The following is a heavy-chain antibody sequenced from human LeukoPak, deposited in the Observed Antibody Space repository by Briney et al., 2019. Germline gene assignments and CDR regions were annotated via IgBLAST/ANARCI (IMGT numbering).Heavy chain of an antibody. CDR1: GYTFTSYA. Sequence: VASVKVSCKASGYTFTSYAMHWVRQAPGQRLEWMGWINAGNGNTKYSQEFQGRVTITRDTSASTAYMELRSLRSDDTAVYYCARGRPESPFDPWGQGTLVTVSS. CDR3: ARGRPESPFDP. D-gene: IGHD1-1*01. V-gene: IGHV1-3*01. CDR2: INAGNGNT. J-gene: IGHJ5*02.